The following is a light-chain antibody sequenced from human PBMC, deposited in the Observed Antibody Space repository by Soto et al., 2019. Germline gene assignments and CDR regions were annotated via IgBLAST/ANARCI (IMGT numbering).Light chain of an antibody. V-gene: IGLV2-14*03. CDR2: DVT. CDR1: SSDVGGYDY. CDR3: SSYTSSYTLI. Sequence: QSVLTQFASVSGSPGQSITISCTGTSSDVGGYDYVSWYQQHPGKAPKLMIYDVTNRPSGVSNRFSGSKSGNTASLTISGLQVEDEADYYCSSYTSSYTLIFGGGTKVTVL. J-gene: IGLJ2*01.